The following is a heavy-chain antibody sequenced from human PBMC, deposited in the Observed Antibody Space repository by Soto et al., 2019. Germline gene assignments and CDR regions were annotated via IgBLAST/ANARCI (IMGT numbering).Heavy chain of an antibody. J-gene: IGHJ5*02. V-gene: IGHV4-39*01. Sequence: SETLSLTCTVSGGSISSSSYYWGWIRQPPGKGLEWIGSIYYSGSTYYNPSLKSRVTISVDTSKDQFSLKLSSVTAADTAVYYCARHPTYSSSLYRTDPAKSNLYDPSVQGTLVSVS. CDR1: GGSISSSSYY. CDR3: ARHPTYSSSLYRTDPAKSNLYDP. CDR2: IYYSGST. D-gene: IGHD6-13*01.